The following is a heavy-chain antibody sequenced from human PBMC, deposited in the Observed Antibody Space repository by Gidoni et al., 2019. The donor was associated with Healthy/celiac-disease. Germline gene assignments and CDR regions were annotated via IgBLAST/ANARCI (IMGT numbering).Heavy chain of an antibody. Sequence: EVQLVESGGGLVQPGGSLRLSCAASGFTFSSYAMSWVRQAPGKGLEWVSAISGSGGSTYYADSVKGRFTISRDNSKNTLYLQMNSLRAEDTAVYYCAKDGSSSWYHYEWDNWFDPWGQGTLVTVSS. D-gene: IGHD6-13*01. J-gene: IGHJ5*02. CDR1: GFTFSSYA. V-gene: IGHV3-23*04. CDR3: AKDGSSSWYHYEWDNWFDP. CDR2: ISGSGGST.